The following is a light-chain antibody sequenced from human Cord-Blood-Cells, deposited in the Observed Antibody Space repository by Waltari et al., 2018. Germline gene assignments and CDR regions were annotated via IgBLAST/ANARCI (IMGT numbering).Light chain of an antibody. CDR3: QQSYSTPRFT. CDR2: AAS. CDR1: QSISSY. V-gene: IGKV1-39*01. Sequence: DIQMTQSPSSLSASVGDRVTITCRASQSISSYLNLYQQKPGKAPKLLIYAASSLQSGVPSRFSGSGSGTEFTLTISSLQPEDFATYYCQQSYSTPRFTFGPGTKVDIK. J-gene: IGKJ3*01.